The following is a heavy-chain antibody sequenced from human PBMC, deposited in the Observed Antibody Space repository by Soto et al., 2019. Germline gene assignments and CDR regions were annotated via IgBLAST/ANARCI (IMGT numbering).Heavy chain of an antibody. Sequence: PGGSLRLSCAASGFTFSSYGMHWVRQAPGKGLEWVSAISGSGGSTYYADSVKGRFTISRDNSKNTLYLQMNSLRAEDTAVYYCARGPMQFAFFDYWGQGTLVTVSS. V-gene: IGHV3-23*01. CDR2: ISGSGGST. CDR3: ARGPMQFAFFDY. D-gene: IGHD3-10*01. CDR1: GFTFSSYG. J-gene: IGHJ4*02.